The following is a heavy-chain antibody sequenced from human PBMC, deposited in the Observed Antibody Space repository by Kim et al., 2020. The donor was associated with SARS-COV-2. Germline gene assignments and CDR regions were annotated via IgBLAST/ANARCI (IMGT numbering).Heavy chain of an antibody. V-gene: IGHV4-31*03. CDR1: GGSISSGGYY. Sequence: SETLSLTCTVSGGSISSGGYYWSWIRQHPGKGLEWIGYIYYSGSTYYNPSLKSRVTISVDTSKNQFSLKLSSVTAADTAVYYCARGSRDYVWGSYTGPNWFDPWGQGTLVTVSS. CDR3: ARGSRDYVWGSYTGPNWFDP. D-gene: IGHD3-16*01. J-gene: IGHJ5*02. CDR2: IYYSGST.